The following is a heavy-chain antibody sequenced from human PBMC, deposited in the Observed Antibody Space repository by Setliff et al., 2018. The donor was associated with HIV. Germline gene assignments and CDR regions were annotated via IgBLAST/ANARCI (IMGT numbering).Heavy chain of an antibody. J-gene: IGHJ5*02. V-gene: IGHV4-34*01. D-gene: IGHD3-3*01. CDR2: INHSGST. Sequence: SETLSLTCVVSGGSFSGYYWTWIRQPPGKGLEWIGEINHSGSTNYNPSFESRVTILVDTSRNEFSLKLSSVTAADTAVYYCARGQRRLQFLEWSHPGGWFDPWGQGTLVTVSS. CDR3: ARGQRRLQFLEWSHPGGWFDP. CDR1: GGSFSGYY.